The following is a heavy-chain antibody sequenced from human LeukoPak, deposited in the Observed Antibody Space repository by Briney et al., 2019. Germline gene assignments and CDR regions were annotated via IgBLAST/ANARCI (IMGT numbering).Heavy chain of an antibody. J-gene: IGHJ4*02. CDR1: GYTFTSYD. CDR3: ARGVSRVRGVSPGY. V-gene: IGHV1-8*01. D-gene: IGHD3-10*01. Sequence: GASVKVSCKASGYTFTSYDINWARQATGQGLEWMGWMNPNSGNTGYAQKFQGRVTMTRNTSISTAYMELSSLRSEDTAVYYCARGVSRVRGVSPGYWGQGTLVTVSS. CDR2: MNPNSGNT.